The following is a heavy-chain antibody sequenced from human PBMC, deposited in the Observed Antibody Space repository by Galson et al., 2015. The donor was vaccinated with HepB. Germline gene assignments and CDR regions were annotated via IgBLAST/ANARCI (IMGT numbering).Heavy chain of an antibody. V-gene: IGHV4-4*02. J-gene: IGHJ3*01. CDR1: GGSISSSNW. CDR2: IYHSGST. Sequence: ETLSLTCAISGGSISSSNWWSWVRQPPGKGLEWIGQIYHSGSTNYNPSLTSRVTISVDKSRNQLSLKLSSVTAADTAVYYCARVGGQTYYNSWTGLAFDFWGQGTMVTVSS. D-gene: IGHD3-3*01. CDR3: ARVGGQTYYNSWTGLAFDF.